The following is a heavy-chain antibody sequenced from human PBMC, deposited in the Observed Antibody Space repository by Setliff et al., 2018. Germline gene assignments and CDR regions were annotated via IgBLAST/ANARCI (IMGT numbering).Heavy chain of an antibody. CDR1: GDSIDTDIW. D-gene: IGHD1-1*01. Sequence: PSETLSLTCTVSGDSIDTDIWWSWVRQSPGKGLEWIGEIYLGGSPTYNPSLKSRATISIYKSKNQLSLDLTSVTAADTAVYYCARVGNTQNGFFDYWGQGTLVTVSS. CDR2: IYLGGSP. J-gene: IGHJ4*02. V-gene: IGHV4-4*02. CDR3: ARVGNTQNGFFDY.